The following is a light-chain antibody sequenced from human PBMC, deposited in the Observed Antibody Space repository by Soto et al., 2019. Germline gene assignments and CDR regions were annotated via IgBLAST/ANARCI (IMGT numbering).Light chain of an antibody. V-gene: IGLV2-14*03. CDR2: DVN. CDR3: SSYTSSAPFYV. CDR1: STDVDGYDY. J-gene: IGLJ1*01. Sequence: QAVVTQPASVSGSPGQSITISCTGASTDVDGYDYVSWYQQHPGQAPKLMIYDVNNRPSGVSYRFSGSKSGDTASLTISGLQAEDDADYYCSSYTSSAPFYVFGTGTKVTVL.